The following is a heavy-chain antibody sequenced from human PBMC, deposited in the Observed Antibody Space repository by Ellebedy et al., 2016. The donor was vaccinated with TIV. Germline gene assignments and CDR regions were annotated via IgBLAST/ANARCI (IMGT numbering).Heavy chain of an antibody. CDR3: ARDDTMVRGVITGWFDP. Sequence: AASVKVSCKASGYTFTGYYMHWVRQAPGQGLEWMGWINPNSGGTNYAQKFQGRVTMTRDTSISTAYMELSRLRSDDTAVYYCARDDTMVRGVITGWFDPWGRGTLVTVSS. J-gene: IGHJ5*02. V-gene: IGHV1-2*02. D-gene: IGHD3-10*01. CDR2: INPNSGGT. CDR1: GYTFTGYY.